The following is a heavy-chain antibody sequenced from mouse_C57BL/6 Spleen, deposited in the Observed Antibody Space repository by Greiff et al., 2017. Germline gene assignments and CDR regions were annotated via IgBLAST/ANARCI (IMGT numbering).Heavy chain of an antibody. CDR1: GFTFSDYY. CDR3: AREKGYGAMHY. J-gene: IGHJ4*01. CDR2: INYDGSIT. D-gene: IGHD1-1*02. V-gene: IGHV5-16*01. Sequence: EVKLVESEGGLVQPGSSLKLSCTASGFTFSDYYMDWVRQVPEKGLEWVANINYDGSITYYLDSLKSRFIISRDNAKTILYLQMSSLKSEDTATYYCAREKGYGAMHYWGQGTSVTVSS.